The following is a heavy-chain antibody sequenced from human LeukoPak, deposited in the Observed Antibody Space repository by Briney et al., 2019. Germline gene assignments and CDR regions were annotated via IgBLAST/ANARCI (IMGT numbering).Heavy chain of an antibody. J-gene: IGHJ4*02. CDR3: ARGGDYYDSSAIPPIDY. CDR2: INTNTGNP. D-gene: IGHD3-22*01. CDR1: GYTFTSYA. V-gene: IGHV7-4-1*02. Sequence: ASVKVSCKASGYTFTSYAMNWVRQAPGQGLEWMGWINTNTGNPTYAQGFTGRFVFSLDTSVSTAYLQISSLKAEDTAVYYCARGGDYYDSSAIPPIDYWGQGTLVTVSS.